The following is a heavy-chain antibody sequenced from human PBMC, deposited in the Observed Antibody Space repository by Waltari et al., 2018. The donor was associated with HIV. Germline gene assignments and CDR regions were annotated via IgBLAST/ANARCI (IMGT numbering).Heavy chain of an antibody. D-gene: IGHD3-22*01. CDR3: ATVLVRTSWVITTAPFDY. Sequence: QLGDSGGGLIQPGRSLNPACAASVLTVHTHYLPCVRQAPGKGLEWVSLIYSNATTYNADSVKGRFTISRDNSKNTLYLQMNSLRADDTAVYFCATVLVRTSWVITTAPFDYWGQGTLVTVSS. V-gene: IGHV3-53*01. J-gene: IGHJ4*02. CDR1: VLTVHTHY. CDR2: IYSNATT.